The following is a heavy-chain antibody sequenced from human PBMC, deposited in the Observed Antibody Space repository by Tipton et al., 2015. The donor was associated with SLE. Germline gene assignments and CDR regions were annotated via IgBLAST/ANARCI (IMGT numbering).Heavy chain of an antibody. CDR2: INPSGDST. V-gene: IGHV1-46*01. Sequence: QLVQSGAEVKKPGASVKVSCKASGYAFTTYYIHWVRQAPGQGLEWMGIINPSGDSTNYAQRFQGRVTMTRDTSTSTVYMELSSLRSEVASVYSCARGSLVTTYYVCWVSPGWFDPRGQRTLVTVSS. CDR1: GYAFTTYY. J-gene: IGHJ5*02. D-gene: IGHD3-3*01. CDR3: ARGSLVTTYYVCWVSPGWFDP.